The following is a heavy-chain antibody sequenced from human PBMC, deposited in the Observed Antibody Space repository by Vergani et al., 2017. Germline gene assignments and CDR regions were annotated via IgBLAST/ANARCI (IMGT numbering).Heavy chain of an antibody. J-gene: IGHJ4*02. Sequence: QVQLVQSGAEVKKPGASVKVSCKASGYTFTGYYMHWVRQAPGQGLEWMGWINPNSGGTNYAQKFQGRVTMTRDTSISTAYMELSRLRSDDTAVYYCARMQALGPGGYYFDYWGQGTLDTVSS. V-gene: IGHV1-2*02. D-gene: IGHD3-16*01. CDR3: ARMQALGPGGYYFDY. CDR1: GYTFTGYY. CDR2: INPNSGGT.